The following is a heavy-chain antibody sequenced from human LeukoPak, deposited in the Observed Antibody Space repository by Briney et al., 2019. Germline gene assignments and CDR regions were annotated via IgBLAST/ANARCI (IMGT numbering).Heavy chain of an antibody. V-gene: IGHV4-39*07. D-gene: IGHD2-2*01. CDR1: GGSISSSSYY. J-gene: IGHJ5*02. CDR2: IYYSGST. CDR3: ARGAGMYQLLFIGWFDP. Sequence: PSETLSLTCTVSGGSISSSSYYWGWIRQPPGKGLAWIGSIYYSGSTYYNPSLKSRVTISVDTSKNQFSLKLSSVTAADTAVYYCARGAGMYQLLFIGWFDPWGQGTLVTVSS.